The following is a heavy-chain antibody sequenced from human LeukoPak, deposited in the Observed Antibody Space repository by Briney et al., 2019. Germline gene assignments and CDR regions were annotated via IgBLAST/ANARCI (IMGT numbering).Heavy chain of an antibody. V-gene: IGHV4-59*01. J-gene: IGHJ4*02. CDR1: GGSISPYY. CDR2: IYYSGTT. CDR3: ARDRASAGGFDY. Sequence: SETLSLTCSVSGGSISPYYWSWVRQPPGKGLEWIGYIYYSGTTNYNPSLQSRVTISVATSKNQFSLKLSSVTAADTALYYCARDRASAGGFDYWGQGTLVTVSS. D-gene: IGHD2-15*01.